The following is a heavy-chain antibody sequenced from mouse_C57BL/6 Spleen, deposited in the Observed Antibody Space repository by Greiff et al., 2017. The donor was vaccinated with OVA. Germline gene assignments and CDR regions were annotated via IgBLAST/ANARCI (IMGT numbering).Heavy chain of an antibody. D-gene: IGHD1-1*01. CDR2: INPNNGGT. Sequence: EVQLQQSGPELVKPGASVKIPCKASGYTFTDYNMDWVKQSHGKSLEWIGDINPNNGGTIYNQKFKGKATLTVDKSSSTAYMELRSLTSEDTAVYYCARRLLRYRGYFDVWGTGTTVTVSS. CDR3: ARRLLRYRGYFDV. CDR1: GYTFTDYN. V-gene: IGHV1-18*01. J-gene: IGHJ1*03.